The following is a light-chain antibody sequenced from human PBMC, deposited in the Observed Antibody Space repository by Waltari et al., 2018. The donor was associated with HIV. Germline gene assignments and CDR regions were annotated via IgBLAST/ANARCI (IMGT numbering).Light chain of an antibody. Sequence: QAVVTQEPSLTVSPGGTVTLTCDSSTGTVTSGHYPFWFQQKPVQSPRTLIYGTSTKTAGTHYRFSGYLLGGKVALILSGAQHEDEADYYCLLSYSGAQVFGTGTKVTVL. CDR3: LLSYSGAQV. CDR1: TGTVTSGHY. J-gene: IGLJ1*01. V-gene: IGLV7-46*01. CDR2: GTS.